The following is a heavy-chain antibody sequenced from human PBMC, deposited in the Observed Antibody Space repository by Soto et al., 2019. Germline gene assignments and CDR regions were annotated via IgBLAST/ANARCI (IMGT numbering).Heavy chain of an antibody. Sequence: PSQTLSLTCAVSGDSVSTSTAAWNWIRQSPSRGLEWRGRAYYRYKWHNDYAVSVKSRIIINPDTSRNQVSLQLKSVTLEDTGVYYCARGRYLDGGDFYYGVDVWGQGTMVTVSS. V-gene: IGHV6-1*01. CDR2: AYYRYKWHN. CDR3: ARGRYLDGGDFYYGVDV. CDR1: GDSVSTSTAA. D-gene: IGHD2-2*02. J-gene: IGHJ6*02.